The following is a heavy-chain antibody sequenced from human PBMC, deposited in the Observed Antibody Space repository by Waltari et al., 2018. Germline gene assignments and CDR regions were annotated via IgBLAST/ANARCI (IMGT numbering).Heavy chain of an antibody. D-gene: IGHD6-13*01. CDR2: ISAYNGNT. Sequence: WVRQAPGQGLEWMGWISAYNGNTNYAQKLQGRVTMTTDTSTSTADMELRSLRSDDTAVYYCARGGRAAAQRMGAFDIWGQGTMVTVSS. V-gene: IGHV1-18*01. J-gene: IGHJ3*02. CDR3: ARGGRAAAQRMGAFDI.